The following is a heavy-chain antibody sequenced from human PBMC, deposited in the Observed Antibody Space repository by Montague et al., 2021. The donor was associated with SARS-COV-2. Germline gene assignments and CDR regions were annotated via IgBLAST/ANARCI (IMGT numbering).Heavy chain of an antibody. CDR2: IYTSGST. CDR3: ARTVVVPAAMSRYYGMDV. J-gene: IGHJ6*02. V-gene: IGHV4-61*02. CDR1: GGSISSGSYY. Sequence: TLSLTCSVSGGSISSGSYYWSWIRQPAGKGLEWIGRIYTSGSTNYNPSLKSRVTMSVDTSKNQFSPKLSSVTAADTAVYYCARTVVVPAAMSRYYGMDVWGQGTSVTVSS. D-gene: IGHD2-2*01.